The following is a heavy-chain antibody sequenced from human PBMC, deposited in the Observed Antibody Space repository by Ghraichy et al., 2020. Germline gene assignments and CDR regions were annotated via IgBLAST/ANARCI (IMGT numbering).Heavy chain of an antibody. CDR1: GGSISSYY. Sequence: SETLSLTCTVSGGSISSYYWSWIRQPPGKGLEWIGYICYSGSTNYNPSLKSRVTISVDTSKNQFSLKLSSVTAADTAVYYCARLGTDAFDIWGQGTMVTVSS. CDR2: ICYSGST. CDR3: ARLGTDAFDI. J-gene: IGHJ3*02. D-gene: IGHD6-13*01. V-gene: IGHV4-59*01.